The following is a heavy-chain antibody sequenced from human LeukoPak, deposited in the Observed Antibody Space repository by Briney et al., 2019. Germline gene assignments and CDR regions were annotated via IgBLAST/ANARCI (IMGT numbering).Heavy chain of an antibody. CDR1: GGSISSGGYY. J-gene: IGHJ4*02. CDR3: ARSQYNWNDELVSPFDY. D-gene: IGHD1-1*01. CDR2: IYYSEST. Sequence: SQTLSLTCTVSGGSISSGGYYWSWIRQHPGKGLEWIGYIYYSESTYYNPSLKSRVTISVDTSKNQFSLKLSSVTAADTAVYYCARSQYNWNDELVSPFDYWGQGTLVTVSS. V-gene: IGHV4-31*03.